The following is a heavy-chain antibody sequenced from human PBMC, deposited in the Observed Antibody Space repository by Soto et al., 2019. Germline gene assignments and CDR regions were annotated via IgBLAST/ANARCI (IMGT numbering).Heavy chain of an antibody. CDR2: INPSGGST. D-gene: IGHD3-22*01. CDR3: ARVPGYYYDSSGYHY. V-gene: IGHV1-46*01. Sequence: QVQLVQSGAEVKKPGASVKVSCKASGYTFTSYYMHWVRQAPGQGLEWMGIINPSGGSTSYAQKFPGRVTMTGDTSPSTVSMELSSLRSEDTAVYYCARVPGYYYDSSGYHYWGKGTLVTFSS. CDR1: GYTFTSYY. J-gene: IGHJ4*02.